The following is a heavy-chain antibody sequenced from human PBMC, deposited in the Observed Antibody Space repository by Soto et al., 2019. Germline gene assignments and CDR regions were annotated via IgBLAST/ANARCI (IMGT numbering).Heavy chain of an antibody. CDR3: EIHAGYHYVSSGYNHAIDQ. CDR1: GYSFPNNS. Sequence: PVDSLKIGFKGSGYSFPNNSITLGPQVPGKGLDCMGRIDLTDSYTSYSPSFQGPVSFSAEKSTNTAPMKWSSLRASDTAMYYCEIHAGYHYVSSGYNHAIDQWGQGTPVTV. V-gene: IGHV5-10-1*01. D-gene: IGHD3-22*01. J-gene: IGHJ4*02. CDR2: IDLTDSYT.